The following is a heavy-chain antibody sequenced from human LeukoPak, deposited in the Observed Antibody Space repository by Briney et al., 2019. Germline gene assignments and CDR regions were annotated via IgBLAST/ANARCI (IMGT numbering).Heavy chain of an antibody. CDR1: GFTFRSYA. CDR2: ISGSGGST. Sequence: GGSLRLSCAASGFTFRSYAMSWVRQAPGKGLEWVSAISGSGGSTYYADSVKGRFTISRDNSKNTLYLQMNSLRAEDTAVYYCAKDAGVPAAPGWDSAEYFQHWGQGTLVTVSS. V-gene: IGHV3-23*01. D-gene: IGHD2-2*01. CDR3: AKDAGVPAAPGWDSAEYFQH. J-gene: IGHJ1*01.